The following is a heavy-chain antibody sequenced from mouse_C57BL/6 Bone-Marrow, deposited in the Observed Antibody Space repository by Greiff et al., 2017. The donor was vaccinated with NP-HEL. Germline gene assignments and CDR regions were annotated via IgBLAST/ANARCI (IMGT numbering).Heavy chain of an antibody. V-gene: IGHV1-5*01. CDR1: GYTFTSYW. CDR2: IYPGNSDT. CDR3: TSTALAGRYFDV. J-gene: IGHJ1*03. Sequence: VQLQQSGTVLARPGASVKMSCKTSGYTFTSYWMHWVKQRPGQGLEWIGAIYPGNSDTSYNQKFKGKAKLTAVTSASTAYMELSSLTNEDSAVYYCTSTALAGRYFDVWGTGTTGTVSS. D-gene: IGHD1-2*01.